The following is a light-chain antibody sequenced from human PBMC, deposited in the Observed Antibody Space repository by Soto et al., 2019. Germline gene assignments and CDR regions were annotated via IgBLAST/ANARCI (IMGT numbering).Light chain of an antibody. J-gene: IGLJ3*02. CDR1: SSDVGRFNL. CDR2: GVN. Sequence: HSALTQPASVSGSPGQSITISCTGTSSDVGRFNLVSWYQHHPGKGPRLIIYGVNKRPSGASNRFSGSKSGNTASLTISGLQPEDEADYYCWSYADGTSVVFGGGTKLTVL. CDR3: WSYADGTSVV. V-gene: IGLV2-23*02.